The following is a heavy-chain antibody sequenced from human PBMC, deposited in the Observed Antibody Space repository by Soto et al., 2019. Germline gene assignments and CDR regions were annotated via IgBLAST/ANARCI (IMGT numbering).Heavy chain of an antibody. CDR3: AKALGYSYGNNWFDP. V-gene: IGHV3-9*01. CDR2: ISWNSGSI. D-gene: IGHD5-18*01. Sequence: EVQLVESGGGLVQPGRSLRLSCAASGFTFDDYAMHWVRQAPGKGLEWVSGISWNSGSIGYADSGKGRFTISRDNAKNSLYLQMNSLRAEDTALYYCAKALGYSYGNNWFDPWGQGTLVTVSS. J-gene: IGHJ5*02. CDR1: GFTFDDYA.